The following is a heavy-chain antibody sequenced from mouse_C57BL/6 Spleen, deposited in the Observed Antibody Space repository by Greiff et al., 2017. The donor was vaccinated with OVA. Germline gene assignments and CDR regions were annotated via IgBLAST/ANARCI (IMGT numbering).Heavy chain of an antibody. CDR1: GYAFSSSW. V-gene: IGHV1-82*01. J-gene: IGHJ2*01. CDR2: IYPGDGDT. CDR3: ASHYYGSRPYFDY. Sequence: VKLMESGPELVKPGASVKISCKASGYAFSSSWMNWVKQRPGKGLEWIGRIYPGDGDTNYNGKFKGKATLTADKSSSTAYMQLSSLTSEDSAVYFCASHYYGSRPYFDYWGQGTTLTVSS. D-gene: IGHD1-1*01.